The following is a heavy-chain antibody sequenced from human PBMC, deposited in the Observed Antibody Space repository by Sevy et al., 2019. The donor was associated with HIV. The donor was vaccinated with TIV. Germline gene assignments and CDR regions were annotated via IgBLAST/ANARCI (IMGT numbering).Heavy chain of an antibody. J-gene: IGHJ4*02. V-gene: IGHV3-23*01. CDR3: VKGSSASRPYYFDS. Sequence: GGSLRLSCVASGFTFSNFARSWVRQAPGKGLEWISAITSSGGSTFYADSVKGRFTISRDNSKETLYMQMNSLRVEDTAVYYCVKGSSASRPYYFDSWGQGALVTVSS. CDR1: GFTFSNFA. CDR2: ITSSGGST. D-gene: IGHD6-6*01.